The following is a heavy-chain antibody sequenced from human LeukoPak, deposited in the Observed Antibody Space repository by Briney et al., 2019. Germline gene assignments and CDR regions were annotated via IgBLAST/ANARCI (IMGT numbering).Heavy chain of an antibody. D-gene: IGHD2/OR15-2a*01. CDR3: ARDGVIARKHRTFWYFDL. CDR2: RDDSGRS. V-gene: IGHV4-59*11. CDR1: GGSMSGHF. Sequence: SETLSLTCNVSGGSMSGHFWIWFRQPPGKGLEWIGHRDDSGRSNYNPSLRSRVTISIDTSKNQFSLKLSSVTAADTALYYCARDGVIARKHRTFWYFDLWGRGTLVTVSS. J-gene: IGHJ2*01.